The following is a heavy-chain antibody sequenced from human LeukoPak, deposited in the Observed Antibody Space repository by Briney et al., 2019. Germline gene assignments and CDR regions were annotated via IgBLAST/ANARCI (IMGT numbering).Heavy chain of an antibody. CDR1: GGSFSTYY. CDR3: AREYSYYDSSGYYYGSGYFDY. D-gene: IGHD3-22*01. Sequence: SETLSLTCTVSGGSFSTYYWSWIRQPPGKGLERIAYIYYSGSTNYNPSLQSRVTISVDTSKNQFSLRLSSVTAADTAVYYCAREYSYYDSSGYYYGSGYFDYWGQGTLVTVSS. J-gene: IGHJ4*02. V-gene: IGHV4-59*01. CDR2: IYYSGST.